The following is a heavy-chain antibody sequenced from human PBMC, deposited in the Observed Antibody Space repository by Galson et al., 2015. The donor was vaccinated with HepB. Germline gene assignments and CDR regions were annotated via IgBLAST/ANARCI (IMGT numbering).Heavy chain of an antibody. J-gene: IGHJ5*02. CDR2: ISGSGGST. CDR1: GFTFSSYA. CDR3: AKEISSSSFGYRLKDTTVDWFDP. V-gene: IGHV3-23*01. Sequence: SLRLSCAASGFTFSSYAMSWVRQAPGKGLEWVSAISGSGGSTYYADSVKGRFTISRDNSKNTLYLQMNSLRAEDTAVYYCAKEISSSSFGYRLKDTTVDWFDPWGQGTLVTVSS. D-gene: IGHD6-6*01.